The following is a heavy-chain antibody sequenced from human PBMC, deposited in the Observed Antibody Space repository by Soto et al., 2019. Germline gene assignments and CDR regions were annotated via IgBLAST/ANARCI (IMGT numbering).Heavy chain of an antibody. CDR3: VRTSMVVAAATREDY. J-gene: IGHJ4*02. D-gene: IGHD2-15*01. Sequence: EVQLVESGGGLVQPGGSLRLSCAASGFTFSSYWMHWVRQAPGKGLGWVSRINSDGSSTSYADSVNGRFTISRDNARNTLYTQMNSLRAEDTAVYYCVRTSMVVAAATREDYWGQGTLVTVSS. V-gene: IGHV3-74*01. CDR1: GFTFSSYW. CDR2: INSDGSST.